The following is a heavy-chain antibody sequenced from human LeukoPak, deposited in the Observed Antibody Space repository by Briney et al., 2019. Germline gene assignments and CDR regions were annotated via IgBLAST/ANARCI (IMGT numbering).Heavy chain of an antibody. J-gene: IGHJ4*02. CDR3: AKLGDSSLRFIDY. CDR2: ISDSGAST. Sequence: PGGSLRLSCSASGFTFSSYAMSWVRQAPGKGLEWVSLISDSGASTYYADSVKGRFTISRDNSKNTLYLQMNSLRAEDTAIYYCAKLGDSSLRFIDYWGQGALVTVSS. D-gene: IGHD3-3*01. CDR1: GFTFSSYA. V-gene: IGHV3-23*01.